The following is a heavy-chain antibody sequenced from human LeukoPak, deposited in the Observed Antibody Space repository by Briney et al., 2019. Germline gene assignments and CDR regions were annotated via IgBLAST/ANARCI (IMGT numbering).Heavy chain of an antibody. Sequence: PSDTLSLTCTVYRGSISGAYWTWIRQSPGGDLEWIGYIHGSGRTDYNPSLGSRITISMDTSKSQFSLRLRSVTAADTAVYYCARAQWLPIDCYNEWGQGTVVTVSS. CDR1: RGSISGAY. V-gene: IGHV4-59*07. CDR2: IHGSGRT. CDR3: ARAQWLPIDCYNE. D-gene: IGHD6-19*01. J-gene: IGHJ3*01.